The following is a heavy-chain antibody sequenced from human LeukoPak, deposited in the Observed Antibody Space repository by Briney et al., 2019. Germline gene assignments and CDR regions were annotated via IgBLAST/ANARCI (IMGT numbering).Heavy chain of an antibody. CDR3: ARGPSPNYYDSSGYYLTTGPFDY. CDR1: GYTFTSYG. D-gene: IGHD3-22*01. CDR2: INPNSGGT. V-gene: IGHV1-2*02. J-gene: IGHJ4*02. Sequence: ASVKVSCKASGYTFTSYGISWVRQAPGQGLEWMGWINPNSGGTNYAQKFQGRVTMTRDTSISTAYMELSRLRSDDTAVYYCARGPSPNYYDSSGYYLTTGPFDYWGQGTLVTVSS.